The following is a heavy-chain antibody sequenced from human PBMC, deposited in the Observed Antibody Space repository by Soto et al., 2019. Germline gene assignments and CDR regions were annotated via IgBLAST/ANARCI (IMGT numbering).Heavy chain of an antibody. Sequence: EVQLLESGGGLVQPGGSLRLSCAASGFTFSSYAMSWVRQAPGKGLEWVSAISGSGGSTYYADSVKGRFTISRDNSKNTLYLQMNSLRAEDKAVYYCAKGTGSYYTPFDYWGQGTLVTVSS. CDR2: ISGSGGST. J-gene: IGHJ4*02. D-gene: IGHD1-26*01. V-gene: IGHV3-23*01. CDR3: AKGTGSYYTPFDY. CDR1: GFTFSSYA.